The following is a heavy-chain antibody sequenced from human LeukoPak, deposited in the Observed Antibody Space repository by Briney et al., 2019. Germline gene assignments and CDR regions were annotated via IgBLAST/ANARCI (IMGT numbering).Heavy chain of an antibody. CDR1: GDSIRSDR. CDR3: ARPPPRGGGAHFFTF. CDR2: IYHTATT. V-gene: IGHV4-4*09. D-gene: IGHD3-3*02. J-gene: IGHJ4*02. Sequence: SETLSLTCAVSGDSIRSDRWNWIRQIPGKGLEWIGYIYHTATTNYNHSFRTRVTMSLDTSNNQFSLRLTSVTAADTAVYYCARPPPRGGGAHFFTFGGRGARVTAPS.